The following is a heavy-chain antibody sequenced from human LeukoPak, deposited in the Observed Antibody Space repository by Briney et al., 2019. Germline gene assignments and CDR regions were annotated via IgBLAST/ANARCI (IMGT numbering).Heavy chain of an antibody. D-gene: IGHD1-14*01. Sequence: GGSLRLSCAASGFTFSSYWMHWVRQVPGKGLVWVARINPGGSSITYADSVKGRFTISRDNAKNTLYLQMDSLRAEDTGVYYCARSNQVDDYWGQGTLVTVSS. CDR3: ARSNQVDDY. CDR1: GFTFSSYW. CDR2: INPGGSSI. V-gene: IGHV3-74*01. J-gene: IGHJ4*02.